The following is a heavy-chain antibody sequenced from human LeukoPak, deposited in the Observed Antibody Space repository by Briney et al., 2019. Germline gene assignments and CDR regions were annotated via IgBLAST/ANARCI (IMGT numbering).Heavy chain of an antibody. CDR2: IYYSGST. V-gene: IGHV4-39*07. CDR1: GGSISSSSYY. CDR3: ASLRDSIL. J-gene: IGHJ4*02. Sequence: PSETLSLTCTVSGGSISSSSYYWGWIRQPPGKGLEWIGSIYYSGSTYYNPSLKSRVTISVDTSKNQFSLKLSSATAADTAVYYCASLRDSILWGQGTLVTVSS. D-gene: IGHD5-12*01.